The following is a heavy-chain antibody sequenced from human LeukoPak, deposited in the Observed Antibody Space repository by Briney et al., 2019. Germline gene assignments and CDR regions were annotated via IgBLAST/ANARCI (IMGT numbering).Heavy chain of an antibody. Sequence: PSETLSLTCAVYGGSFSGYYWSWIRQPPGKGLEWIGEINHSGSTNYNPSLKGRVTISVDTSKNQFSLKLSSVTAADTAVYYCARGKRVLRYFDWLSAFDYWGQGTLVTVSS. CDR2: INHSGST. CDR3: ARGKRVLRYFDWLSAFDY. V-gene: IGHV4-34*01. J-gene: IGHJ4*02. CDR1: GGSFSGYY. D-gene: IGHD3-9*01.